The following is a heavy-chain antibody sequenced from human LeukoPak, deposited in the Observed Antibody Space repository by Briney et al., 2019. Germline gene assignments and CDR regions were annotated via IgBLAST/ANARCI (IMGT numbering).Heavy chain of an antibody. D-gene: IGHD1-26*01. CDR2: IYYSGST. J-gene: IGHJ4*02. V-gene: IGHV4-59*11. CDR1: GGSISSHY. Sequence: SETLSLTCTVSGGSISSHYWSWIRQPPGKGLEWIGYIYYSGSTNYNPSLKSRVTISVDTSENQFSLKLSSVTAADTAVYYCAREGGEWELLGYFDYWGQGTLVTVSS. CDR3: AREGGEWELLGYFDY.